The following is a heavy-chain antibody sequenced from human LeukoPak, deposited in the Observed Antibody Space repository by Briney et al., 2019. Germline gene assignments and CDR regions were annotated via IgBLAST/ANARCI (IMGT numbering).Heavy chain of an antibody. CDR2: FDPEDGET. J-gene: IGHJ6*02. Sequence: ASVKVSCKASGYTFTSYGISWVRQAPGQGLEWMGGFDPEDGETIYAQKFQGRVTMTEDTSTDTAYMELSSLRSEDTAVYYCATGELLTYYYYGMDVWGQGTTVTVSS. CDR1: GYTFTSYG. V-gene: IGHV1-24*01. CDR3: ATGELLTYYYYGMDV. D-gene: IGHD1-7*01.